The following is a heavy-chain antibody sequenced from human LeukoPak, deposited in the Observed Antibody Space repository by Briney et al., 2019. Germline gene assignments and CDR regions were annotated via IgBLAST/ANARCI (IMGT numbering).Heavy chain of an antibody. CDR1: GGSFSGYY. Sequence: SETLSLTCAVYGGSFSGYYWSWIRQPPGKGLEWIGYIYYSGSTNYNPSLKSRVTISVDTSKSQFSLKLSSVTAADTAVYYCARGYSYGYSKYWYFDLWGRGTLVTVSS. CDR2: IYYSGST. V-gene: IGHV4-59*01. J-gene: IGHJ2*01. CDR3: ARGYSYGYSKYWYFDL. D-gene: IGHD5-18*01.